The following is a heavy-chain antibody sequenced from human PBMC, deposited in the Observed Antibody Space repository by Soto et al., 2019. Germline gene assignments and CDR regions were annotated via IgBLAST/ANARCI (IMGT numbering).Heavy chain of an antibody. Sequence: GGSLRLSCAASGFTFSSYGMHWVRQAPGKGLEWVAVIWYDGSNKYYADSVKGRFTISRDNSKNTLYLQMNSLRAEDTAVYYCARGDCSSTSCYGPHFDYWGQGTLVTVSS. CDR2: IWYDGSNK. D-gene: IGHD2-2*01. CDR1: GFTFSSYG. CDR3: ARGDCSSTSCYGPHFDY. J-gene: IGHJ4*02. V-gene: IGHV3-33*01.